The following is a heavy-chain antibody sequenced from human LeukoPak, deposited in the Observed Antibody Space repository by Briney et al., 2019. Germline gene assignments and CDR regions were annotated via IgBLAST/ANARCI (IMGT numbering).Heavy chain of an antibody. Sequence: PGVSLRLSCAASGFSFDDYPMHWVRQAPGKGLEWVSLINEDGGKTFYADSVRGRFTISRDNSKNSLYLQMNSLRTGDTALYYCAKDIGSGWSFDYWGQGTLVTVSS. CDR3: AKDIGSGWSFDY. V-gene: IGHV3-43*02. CDR1: GFSFDDYP. J-gene: IGHJ4*02. D-gene: IGHD6-19*01. CDR2: INEDGGKT.